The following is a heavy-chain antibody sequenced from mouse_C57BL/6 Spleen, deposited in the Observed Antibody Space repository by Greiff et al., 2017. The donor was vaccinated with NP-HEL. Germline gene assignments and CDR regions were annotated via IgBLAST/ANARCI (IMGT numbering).Heavy chain of an antibody. J-gene: IGHJ3*01. D-gene: IGHD1-1*01. CDR1: GYTFTDYN. CDR2: INPNNGGT. CDR3: ARRDYGSRGGTWFAY. Sequence: EVQLQQSGPELVKPGASVKIPCKASGYTFTDYNMDWVKQSHGKSLEWIGDINPNNGGTIYNQKFKGKATLTVDKSSSTAYMELRSLTSEDTAVYYWARRDYGSRGGTWFAYWGQGTLVTVSA. V-gene: IGHV1-18*01.